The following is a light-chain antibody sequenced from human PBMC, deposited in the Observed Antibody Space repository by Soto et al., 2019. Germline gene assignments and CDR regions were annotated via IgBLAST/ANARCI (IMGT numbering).Light chain of an antibody. CDR1: QGINNY. V-gene: IGKV1-16*01. CDR2: AAS. J-gene: IGKJ5*01. CDR3: QLYTSDPYS. Sequence: DIQMTQHPSTLSASLGDRVTITWRASQGINNYLAWFQQTPGKAPKLLIYAASNLQSGVPARFSGSGSGTDFTLTICCLQPDDSTTFYCQLYTSDPYSLGQGARLEVK.